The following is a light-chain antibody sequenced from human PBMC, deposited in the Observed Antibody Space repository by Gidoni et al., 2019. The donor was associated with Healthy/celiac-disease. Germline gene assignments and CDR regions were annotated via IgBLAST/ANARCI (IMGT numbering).Light chain of an antibody. Sequence: EIVLTQSPATLSLSPGESATLSCRASQSVSSYLAWYQQKPGQAPRLLIYDASNRATGIPARVSGSGCGTDFTLTISSLEPEDFAVYYCQQRSNWSSLXPGTKVDIK. V-gene: IGKV3-11*01. CDR2: DAS. CDR1: QSVSSY. J-gene: IGKJ3*01. CDR3: QQRSNWSS.